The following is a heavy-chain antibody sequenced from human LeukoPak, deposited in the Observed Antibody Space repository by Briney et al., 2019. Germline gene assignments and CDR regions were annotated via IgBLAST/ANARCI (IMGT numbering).Heavy chain of an antibody. J-gene: IGHJ4*02. CDR1: GGSFSGYY. V-gene: IGHV3-7*04. CDR2: IKQDGSEK. D-gene: IGHD2-8*01. Sequence: PSETLSLTCAVYGGSFSGYYWSWVRQAPGKGLEWVANIKQDGSEKYYVDSVKGRFTISRDNAKDSVYLQMNSLTAEDTAVYFCARAREYALDYWGQGTLVTVSS. CDR3: ARAREYALDY.